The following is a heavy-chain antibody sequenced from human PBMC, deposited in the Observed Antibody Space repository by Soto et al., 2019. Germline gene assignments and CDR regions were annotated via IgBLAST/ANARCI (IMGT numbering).Heavy chain of an antibody. Sequence: QVQLVESGGGVVQPGASLRLSCEASGFAFSSYAMHWVRQAPGKGLEWVGVISYDGNYIYYADSVQGRFTISRDNSKNTLYVQVNSLRTEDTAVYYCAKGILSATIGPYAMDVWGQGTTVTVSS. CDR2: ISYDGNYI. J-gene: IGHJ6*02. V-gene: IGHV3-30*18. D-gene: IGHD3-16*01. CDR3: AKGILSATIGPYAMDV. CDR1: GFAFSSYA.